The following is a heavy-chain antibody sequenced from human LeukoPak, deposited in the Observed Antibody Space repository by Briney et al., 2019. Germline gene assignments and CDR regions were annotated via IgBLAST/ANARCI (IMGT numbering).Heavy chain of an antibody. J-gene: IGHJ4*02. V-gene: IGHV4-59*01. CDR1: GGSFSGYY. D-gene: IGHD1-26*01. CDR3: ARDAVGMGASYYFDY. CDR2: ISYIGNT. Sequence: SETLSLTCAVYGGSFSGYYWTWIRQPPGKGLEWIGYISYIGNTNYNPSLKSRVTISVDTSKNQFSLELSSVTAADTAVYYCARDAVGMGASYYFDYWGQGTLVTVSS.